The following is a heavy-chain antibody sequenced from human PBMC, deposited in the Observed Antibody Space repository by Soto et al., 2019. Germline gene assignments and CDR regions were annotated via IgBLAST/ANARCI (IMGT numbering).Heavy chain of an antibody. D-gene: IGHD3-3*01. CDR1: GLTVSSNY. CDR3: ARLARFSLDF. CDR2: FYSDDTT. Sequence: EGQLVESGGGLIQPGGSLRLSCAASGLTVSSNYMGWVRQAPGKGLEWISVFYSDDTTYYADSVKGRFTISRDNSKNTLYLQMNSLRADDTALYYCARLARFSLDFWGQGTLVTVSS. J-gene: IGHJ4*02. V-gene: IGHV3-53*01.